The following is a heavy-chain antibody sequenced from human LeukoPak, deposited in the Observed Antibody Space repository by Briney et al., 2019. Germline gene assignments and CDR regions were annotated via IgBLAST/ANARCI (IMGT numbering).Heavy chain of an antibody. V-gene: IGHV3-23*01. D-gene: IGHD5-12*01. CDR1: GFTFSSYA. CDR2: ISLIGGST. J-gene: IGHJ5*02. Sequence: PGGSLRLSCAASGFTFSSYAMSWVRQPPGKGLEWVSTISLIGGSTYYADSVKGRFTISRDNSKNTVYLQMNSLRAEDTAVYYCAKDPGYSGYDWFDPWGQGTLVTVSS. CDR3: AKDPGYSGYDWFDP.